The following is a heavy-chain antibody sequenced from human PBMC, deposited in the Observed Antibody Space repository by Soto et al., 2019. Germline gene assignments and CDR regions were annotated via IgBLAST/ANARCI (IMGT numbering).Heavy chain of an antibody. CDR1: RLTCSSYA. V-gene: IGHV3-64D*06. J-gene: IGHJ6*02. CDR3: VTAQFWSGYYNDYYYYGMDV. Sequence: GSLRLSCLASRLTCSSYAMHWVRQAPGKGLEYVSAISSNGGSTYYADSVKGRFTISRDNSMNTLYLQMSSLSAEDTAVHYCVTAQFWSGYYNDYYYYGMDVCRQGTTVTVSS. CDR2: ISSNGGST. D-gene: IGHD3-3*01.